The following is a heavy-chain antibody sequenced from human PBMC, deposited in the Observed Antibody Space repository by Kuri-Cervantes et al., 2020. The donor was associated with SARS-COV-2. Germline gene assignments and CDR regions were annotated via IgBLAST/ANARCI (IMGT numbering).Heavy chain of an antibody. D-gene: IGHD3-22*01. Sequence: GESLKISCAASGFTFSDHYMDWVRQAPGKGLEWVARTRNKANSYTTEYAASVKCRFTISRDDSKHSLYLQMNSLKTEDTAVYYCARGNYYDSSGYFYYYGMDVWGQGTTVTVSS. CDR3: ARGNYYDSSGYFYYYGMDV. V-gene: IGHV3-72*01. CDR2: TRNKANSYTT. J-gene: IGHJ6*02. CDR1: GFTFSDHY.